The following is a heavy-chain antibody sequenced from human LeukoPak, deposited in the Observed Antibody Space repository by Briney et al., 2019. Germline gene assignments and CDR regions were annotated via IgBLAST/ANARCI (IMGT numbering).Heavy chain of an antibody. CDR1: GFSFSDYY. Sequence: GGSLRLSCAASGFSFSDYYMTWVRQAPGRGLEWVSYINGRSSNIYYADTVKGRFTISRDNSKNSLYLHMNSLRADDTAVYYCARRVGATSDHWGQGSLVTVAS. J-gene: IGHJ1*01. CDR2: INGRSSNI. D-gene: IGHD1-26*01. V-gene: IGHV3-11*01. CDR3: ARRVGATSDH.